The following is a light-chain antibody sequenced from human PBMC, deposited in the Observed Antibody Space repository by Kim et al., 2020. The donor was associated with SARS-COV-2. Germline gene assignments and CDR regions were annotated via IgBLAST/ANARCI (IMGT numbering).Light chain of an antibody. V-gene: IGLV3-21*04. J-gene: IGLJ3*02. CDR1: NIGSKS. CDR3: QVWDSSSDHLWV. CDR2: YDS. Sequence: SYELTQPPSVSMAPGETARITCGGNNIGSKSVHWYQQKPGQAPVLVIYYDSDRPSGIPERFSGSNSGNTATLTISRVEAGDEADYYCQVWDSSSDHLWVFGGGTQLTVL.